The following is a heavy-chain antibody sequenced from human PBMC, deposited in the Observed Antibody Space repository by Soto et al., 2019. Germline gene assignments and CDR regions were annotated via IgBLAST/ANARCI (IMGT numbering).Heavy chain of an antibody. CDR1: GESFSGYY. V-gene: IGHV4-34*01. CDR2: INHSGST. D-gene: IGHD3-3*01. CDR3: ARGVGYYDFWSGYYTPDAFDV. J-gene: IGHJ3*01. Sequence: SETLSLTCAVYGESFSGYYWSWIRRPPGKGLEWIGEINHSGSTNYNPSLKSRVTISVDTSKNQFSLKLSSVTAADTAVYYCARGVGYYDFWSGYYTPDAFDVWGQGTMVTVSS.